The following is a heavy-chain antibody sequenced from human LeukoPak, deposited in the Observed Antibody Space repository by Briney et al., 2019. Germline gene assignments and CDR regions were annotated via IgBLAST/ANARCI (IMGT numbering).Heavy chain of an antibody. CDR2: IYYSGTT. V-gene: IGHV4-59*01. D-gene: IGHD6-13*01. CDR1: GGSISSYY. J-gene: IGHJ4*02. CDR3: AREESSSWYELGY. Sequence: SETLSLTCTVSGGSISSYYWSWIRQPPGKGLEWIGYIYYSGTTNYNPSLKRRVTISVDTSKNEFSLNLSSVTAADTAVYYCAREESSSWYELGYWGQGNMITVSS.